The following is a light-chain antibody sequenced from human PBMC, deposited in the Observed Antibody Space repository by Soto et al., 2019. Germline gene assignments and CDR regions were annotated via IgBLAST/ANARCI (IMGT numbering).Light chain of an antibody. Sequence: DIQMTQSPSALSASVGDRVTITCRASQTISSWLAWYQQKPGEAPRLLIYQASSLETEVPSRFSGSGSGTELTLTISSLQPGDFATYYCQQYNSYSLTFGQGTKVDIK. V-gene: IGKV1-5*03. CDR2: QAS. J-gene: IGKJ1*01. CDR3: QQYNSYSLT. CDR1: QTISSW.